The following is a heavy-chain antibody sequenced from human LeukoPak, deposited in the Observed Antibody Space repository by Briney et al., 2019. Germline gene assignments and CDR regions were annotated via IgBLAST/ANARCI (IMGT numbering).Heavy chain of an antibody. Sequence: PGGSLRLSCAASGFTFSSYAMHWVRQAPGKGLEWVAVISYDGSNKYYADSVKGRFTISRDNSKNTLYLQMNSLRAEDTAVYCCARPEGYYFDYWGQGTLVTVSS. CDR3: ARPEGYYFDY. CDR1: GFTFSSYA. CDR2: ISYDGSNK. V-gene: IGHV3-30*04. J-gene: IGHJ4*02.